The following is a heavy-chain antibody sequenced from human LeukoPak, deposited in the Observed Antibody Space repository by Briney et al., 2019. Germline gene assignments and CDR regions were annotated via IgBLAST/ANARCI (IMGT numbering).Heavy chain of an antibody. CDR1: GDSISTYY. Sequence: PSETLSLTCTVSGDSISTYYWSWIRQPPGKGLEWIAYIYYSGSTNYNPSLKSRVTISVDTSENQFSLKLSSVTAADTAVYYCARTAGSTNYAMDVWGQGTTVTVSS. J-gene: IGHJ6*02. CDR2: IYYSGST. D-gene: IGHD2-2*01. CDR3: ARTAGSTNYAMDV. V-gene: IGHV4-59*01.